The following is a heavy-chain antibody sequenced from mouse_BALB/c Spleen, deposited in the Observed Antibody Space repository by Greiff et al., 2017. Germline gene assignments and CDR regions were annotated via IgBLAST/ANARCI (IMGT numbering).Heavy chain of an antibody. J-gene: IGHJ3*01. Sequence: QVQLQQSGAELVRPGTSVKVSCKASGYAFTNYLIEWVKQRPGQGLEWIGVINPGSGGTNYNEKFKGKATLTADKSSSTAYMQLSSLTSDDAAVYFCARSGGNYRFAYWGQGTLVTVSA. CDR2: INPGSGGT. D-gene: IGHD2-1*01. CDR3: ARSGGNYRFAY. CDR1: GYAFTNYL. V-gene: IGHV1-54*01.